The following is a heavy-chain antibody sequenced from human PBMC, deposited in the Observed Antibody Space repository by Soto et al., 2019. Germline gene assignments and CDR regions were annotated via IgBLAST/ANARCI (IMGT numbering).Heavy chain of an antibody. CDR2: INHSGST. D-gene: IGHD6-6*01. J-gene: IGHJ4*02. CDR1: GGSFSGYY. V-gene: IGHV4-34*01. Sequence: PSETLSLTCAVYGGSFSGYYWSWIRQPPGKGLEWIGEINHSGSTNYNPSLKSRVTISVDTSKNQFSLKLSSVTAADTAVYYCARAPSRFEYSSSSFLGGDFDYWGQRTLVTVSS. CDR3: ARAPSRFEYSSSSFLGGDFDY.